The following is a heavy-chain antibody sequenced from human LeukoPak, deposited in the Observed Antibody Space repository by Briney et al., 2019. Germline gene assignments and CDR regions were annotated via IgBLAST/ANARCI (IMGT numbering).Heavy chain of an antibody. V-gene: IGHV3-23*01. D-gene: IGHD3-3*01. CDR3: AKVSWSASDRHC. J-gene: IGHJ4*02. CDR2: ITGSGGSA. CDR1: GLTFNSYD. Sequence: GGPLRLSCAASGLTFNSYDLSWVRQAPGKGLDWVSGITGSGGSAFYADSVKGRFTISRDNSKNTLCLQMNSLRAEDTAVYYCAKVSWSASDRHCWGQGTLVTVSS.